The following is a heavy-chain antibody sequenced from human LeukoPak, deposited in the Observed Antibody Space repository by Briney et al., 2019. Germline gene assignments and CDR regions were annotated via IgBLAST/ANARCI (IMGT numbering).Heavy chain of an antibody. CDR1: GFTFSSYE. J-gene: IGHJ4*02. Sequence: GGSLRLSCAASGFTFSSYEMNWVRQAPGKGLEWVSYISSSGSTIYYADSVKGRFTISRDNAKNSLYLQMNSLRAEDTAIYYCAKSGSGYYIWGQGTLVTVSS. CDR3: AKSGSGYYI. D-gene: IGHD3-3*01. V-gene: IGHV3-48*03. CDR2: ISSSGSTI.